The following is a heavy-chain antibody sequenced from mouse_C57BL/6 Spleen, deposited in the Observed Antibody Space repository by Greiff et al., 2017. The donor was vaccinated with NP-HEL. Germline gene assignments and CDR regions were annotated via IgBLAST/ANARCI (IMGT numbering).Heavy chain of an antibody. D-gene: IGHD1-1*01. Sequence: VQLQQSGAELVRPGASVTLSCKASGYTFTDYEMHWVKQTPVHGLEWIGAIDPETGGTAYNQKFKGKAILTADKSSSTAYMELRSLTSEDSAVYYCTRGTTVVAKDFDYWGQGTTLTVSS. CDR3: TRGTTVVAKDFDY. J-gene: IGHJ2*01. CDR1: GYTFTDYE. CDR2: IDPETGGT. V-gene: IGHV1-15*01.